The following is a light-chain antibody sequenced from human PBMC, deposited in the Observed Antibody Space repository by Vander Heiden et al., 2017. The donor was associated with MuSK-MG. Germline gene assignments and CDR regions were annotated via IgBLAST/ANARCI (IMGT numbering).Light chain of an antibody. CDR2: ATS. J-gene: IGKJ2*01. CDR3: QHSYSSPFT. V-gene: IGKV1-39*01. CDR1: QSVGRN. Sequence: DIQITHSPSSLSASVGDRVTITCRASQSVGRNLNWFQHKPGKAPQLLLYATSNLQIGVPSRFSGSGSGTDFTLTISSLQPEDFATYYCQHSYSSPFTFGQGTKLEIK.